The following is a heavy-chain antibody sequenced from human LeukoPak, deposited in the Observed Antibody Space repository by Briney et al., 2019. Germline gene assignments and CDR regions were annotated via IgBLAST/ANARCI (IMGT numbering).Heavy chain of an antibody. J-gene: IGHJ4*02. CDR3: AKGHYYGSGSLDY. CDR1: GFTFSSYG. CDR2: IGGSGGST. Sequence: GGSLRLSCAASGFTFSSYGMSWVRQAPGKGLEWVSAIGGSGGSTYYADSVKGRFTISRDNSKNTLYVQMNSLRAEDTAVYYCAKGHYYGSGSLDYWGQGTLVTVSP. V-gene: IGHV3-23*01. D-gene: IGHD3-10*01.